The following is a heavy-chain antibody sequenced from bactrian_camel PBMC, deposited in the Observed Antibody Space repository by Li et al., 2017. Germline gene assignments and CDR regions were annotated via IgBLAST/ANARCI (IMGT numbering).Heavy chain of an antibody. CDR1: GYTDGTAC. J-gene: IGHJ4*01. Sequence: VQLVESGGGSVAAGDSLTLSCSATGYTDGTACMGWFRQAPGKEREEVASIYTPGGTTYYADSVKGRFTISHDGPKNTLYLQMNSLKPEDTAMYYCAADRGSFGEWLVLEMAPSADSVYWGQGTQVTVS. V-gene: IGHV3-2*01. D-gene: IGHD6*01. CDR3: AADRGSFGEWLVLEMAPSADSVY. CDR2: IYTPGGTT.